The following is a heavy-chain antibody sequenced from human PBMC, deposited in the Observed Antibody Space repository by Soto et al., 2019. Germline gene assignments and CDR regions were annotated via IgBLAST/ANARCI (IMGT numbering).Heavy chain of an antibody. J-gene: IGHJ4*02. Sequence: GESLKTSCRVAGYSLTTYWIGWVRQMSGKGLEWVGIIHPGDSETRYSPSFQGHVTISADRSINTAYQQWGTLKASDTAMYYGARQGGPDTPMIIDYWGQGTLVTVSS. V-gene: IGHV5-51*01. CDR2: IHPGDSET. D-gene: IGHD5-18*01. CDR3: ARQGGPDTPMIIDY. CDR1: GYSLTTYW.